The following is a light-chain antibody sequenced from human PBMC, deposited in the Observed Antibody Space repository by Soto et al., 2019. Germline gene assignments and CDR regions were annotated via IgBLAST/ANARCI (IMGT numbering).Light chain of an antibody. V-gene: IGLV1-44*01. CDR2: TND. J-gene: IGLJ1*01. Sequence: QSVLTQPPSGSGTPGRTVTISCYGSSSNMGSNTVHWFQQFPGTAPKLLIYTNDQRPSGVPDRFSGSNSGTSASLAISGLQSEDEADYYCAVWDDSLNGHVFGAGTKVTVL. CDR3: AVWDDSLNGHV. CDR1: SSNMGSNT.